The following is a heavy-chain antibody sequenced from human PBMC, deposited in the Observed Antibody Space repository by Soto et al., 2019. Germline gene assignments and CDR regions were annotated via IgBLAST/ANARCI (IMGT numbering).Heavy chain of an antibody. V-gene: IGHV4-39*01. Sequence: SETLSLTCTVSGGSISSSSYYWGWIRQPPGKGLEWIGSIYYSGSTYYNPSLKSRVTISVDTSKNQFSLKLSSGTAADTAVYYCAGGETGGIVVVPAAIRNKNWFDPWGQGTLVTVSS. CDR3: AGGETGGIVVVPAAIRNKNWFDP. CDR1: GGSISSSSYY. J-gene: IGHJ5*02. CDR2: IYYSGST. D-gene: IGHD2-2*02.